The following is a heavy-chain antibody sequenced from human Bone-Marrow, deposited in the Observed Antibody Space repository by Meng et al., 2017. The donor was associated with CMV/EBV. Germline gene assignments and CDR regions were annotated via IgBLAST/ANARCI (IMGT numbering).Heavy chain of an antibody. D-gene: IGHD6-13*01. V-gene: IGHV3-21*01. CDR3: ARDSPVRSSSGDYYYGMDV. CDR1: GFTFSSYE. Sequence: GGSLRLSCAASGFTFSSYEMNWVRQAPGKGLEWVSSISSSSAYIYYIDSVKGRFTISRDNAKNSLYLQMNSLRAEDTAVYYCARDSPVRSSSGDYYYGMDVWGQGTTVTVSS. CDR2: ISSSSAYI. J-gene: IGHJ6*02.